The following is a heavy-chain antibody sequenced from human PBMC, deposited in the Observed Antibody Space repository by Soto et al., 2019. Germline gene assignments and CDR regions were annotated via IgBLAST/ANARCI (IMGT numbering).Heavy chain of an antibody. D-gene: IGHD3-10*02. CDR1: GYTFTYYF. V-gene: IGHV1-46*01. CDR2: INPSGGST. J-gene: IGHJ6*03. CDR3: VILCSGSPRMDA. Sequence: QVQLVQSGAEVKKPGASVKVSCKASGYTFTYYFMNWVRQAPGQGLEWMGRINPSGGSTIYAQKFQGRVTMTRDTSTTTDYMELSSLRSDDTAVYYCVILCSGSPRMDAWGKGTTVTVSS.